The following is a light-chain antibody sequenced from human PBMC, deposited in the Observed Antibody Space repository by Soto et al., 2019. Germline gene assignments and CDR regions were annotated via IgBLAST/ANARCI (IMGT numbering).Light chain of an antibody. CDR3: QHYNDCHWT. CDR2: DTS. V-gene: IGKV3-15*01. CDR1: QSISFK. J-gene: IGKJ1*01. Sequence: EIVMTQSPATLSVSPGERATLSCRASQSISFKLAWYQQKPGQAPRLLLYDTSTRATGIPARFSGSGSGTDFTLNIIILQSEDFAVYYGQHYNDCHWTFGQGTKVEIK.